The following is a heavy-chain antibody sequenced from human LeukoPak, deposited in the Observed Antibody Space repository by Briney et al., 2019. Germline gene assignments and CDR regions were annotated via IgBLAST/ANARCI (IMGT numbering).Heavy chain of an antibody. V-gene: IGHV1-69*06. D-gene: IGHD1-26*01. Sequence: SVNVSCKSSGGTFSCYNISWVRQPPGQALGWVGGVIPIFGTANYAQKFQGRVTITADKSTSTAYMELSSLSSEDPAVYHCASQIKYLGSSTPGYFDYWGQGTLVTVSS. CDR1: GGTFSCYN. CDR2: VIPIFGTA. J-gene: IGHJ4*02. CDR3: ASQIKYLGSSTPGYFDY.